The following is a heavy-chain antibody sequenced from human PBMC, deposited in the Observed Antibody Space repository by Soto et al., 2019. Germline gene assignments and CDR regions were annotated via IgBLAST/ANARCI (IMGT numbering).Heavy chain of an antibody. J-gene: IGHJ4*02. CDR1: GFTFSNAW. D-gene: IGHD2-15*01. Sequence: GGSLRLSCAASGFTFSNAWMSWVRHAPGKGLEWVGRIKSKTDGWTTDYAAPVKGRFTISRDDSKNTLYLQMNSLKTEDTAVYYCTTPRYCSGGSCYLFDYWGQGTLVTVSS. CDR3: TTPRYCSGGSCYLFDY. CDR2: IKSKTDGWTT. V-gene: IGHV3-15*01.